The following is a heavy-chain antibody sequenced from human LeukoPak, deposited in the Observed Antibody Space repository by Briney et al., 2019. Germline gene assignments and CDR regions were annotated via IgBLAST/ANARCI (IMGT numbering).Heavy chain of an antibody. CDR2: ISGSGGST. CDR3: ARTSKATVVRGYFDY. J-gene: IGHJ4*02. D-gene: IGHD4-23*01. V-gene: IGHV3-23*01. CDR1: GFTFSSYW. Sequence: GGSLRLSCAASGFTFSSYWMSWVRQAPGKGLEWVSAISGSGGSTYYADSVKGRFTISRDNSKNTLYLQMNSLRAEDTAVYYCARTSKATVVRGYFDYWGQGTLVTVSS.